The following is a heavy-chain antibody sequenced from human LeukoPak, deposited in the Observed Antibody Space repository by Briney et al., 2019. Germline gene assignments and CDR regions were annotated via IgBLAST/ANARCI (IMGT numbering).Heavy chain of an antibody. CDR2: ISAYNGNT. Sequence: GASVKVSCKASGYTFTSYGISWVRQAPGQGLEWMGWISAYNGNTNYAQKLQGRVTMTTDTSTSTAYMELRSLRSDDTAVYYCARDPAGGNYYYDSSDYYPKFDYWGQGTLVTVSS. CDR3: ARDPAGGNYYYDSSDYYPKFDY. J-gene: IGHJ4*02. V-gene: IGHV1-18*01. CDR1: GYTFTSYG. D-gene: IGHD3-22*01.